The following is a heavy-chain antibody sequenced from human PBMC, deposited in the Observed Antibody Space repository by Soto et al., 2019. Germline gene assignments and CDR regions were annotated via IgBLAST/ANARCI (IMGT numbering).Heavy chain of an antibody. CDR1: GYTLSGFW. J-gene: IGHJ4*02. CDR3: ASGIRYSAQDY. Sequence: GGSLRLSCAASGYTLSGFWMHWVRQAPGKGLVWVSRISSDMSSTSYADSVKGRFTISRDNAKNTLYLQMDSLRADDTAVYFCASGIRYSAQDYWGQGTLVTVSS. D-gene: IGHD1-1*01. V-gene: IGHV3-74*01. CDR2: ISSDMSST.